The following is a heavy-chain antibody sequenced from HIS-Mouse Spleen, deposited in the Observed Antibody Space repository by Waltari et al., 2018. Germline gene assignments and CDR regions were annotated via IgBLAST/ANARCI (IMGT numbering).Heavy chain of an antibody. Sequence: QVTLKESGPVLVKPTETLTLTCTVSGFSLSNARMGVSWIRQPPGKALEWLAHIFSNDEKSYSTSLKSRLTISKDTSKSQVVLTMTNMDPVDTATYYCARIQVGYSSSCQGGYFDYWGQGTLVTVSS. J-gene: IGHJ4*02. CDR3: ARIQVGYSSSCQGGYFDY. V-gene: IGHV2-26*01. D-gene: IGHD6-13*01. CDR1: GFSLSNARMG. CDR2: IFSNDEK.